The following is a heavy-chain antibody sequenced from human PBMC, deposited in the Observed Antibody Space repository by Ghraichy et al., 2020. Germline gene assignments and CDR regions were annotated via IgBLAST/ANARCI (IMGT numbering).Heavy chain of an antibody. Sequence: GGSLRLSCATSGFTFSSFRMDWVRQAPGKGLEWVSYISTDGTTQYADSVKGRFTISRDNAKTSLYLQMTSLRDEDSAVYYCAREAPYSGNYHNFDYWGQGTLVTVAS. V-gene: IGHV3-48*02. D-gene: IGHD1-26*01. CDR1: GFTFSSFR. CDR2: ISTDGTT. J-gene: IGHJ4*02. CDR3: AREAPYSGNYHNFDY.